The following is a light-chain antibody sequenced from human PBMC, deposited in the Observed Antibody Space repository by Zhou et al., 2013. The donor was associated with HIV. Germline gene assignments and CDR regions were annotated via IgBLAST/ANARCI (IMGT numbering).Light chain of an antibody. CDR2: AAS. J-gene: IGKJ4*01. Sequence: DIQMTQSPSSLSASVGDRVTITCRASQSISSYLNWYQQKPGKAPKLLIYAASSLQSGVPSRFSGSGSGTDFTLTISSLQPDDFATYYCQQYNSYSGTFGGGTKVEIK. CDR3: QQYNSYSGT. CDR1: QSISSY. V-gene: IGKV1-39*01.